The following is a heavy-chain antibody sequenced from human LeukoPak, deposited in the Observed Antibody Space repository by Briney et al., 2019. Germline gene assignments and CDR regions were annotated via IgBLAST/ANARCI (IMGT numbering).Heavy chain of an antibody. J-gene: IGHJ4*02. CDR1: GFTSSSYW. CDR2: IKQDGSEK. V-gene: IGHV3-7*01. CDR3: ARGVHRDGYNFRGALFDY. D-gene: IGHD5-24*01. Sequence: GGSLRLSCAASGFTSSSYWMSWVRQAPGKGLEWVANIKQDGSEKYYVDSVKGRFTISRDNAKNSLYLQMNSLRAEDTAVYYCARGVHRDGYNFRGALFDYWGQGTLVTVSS.